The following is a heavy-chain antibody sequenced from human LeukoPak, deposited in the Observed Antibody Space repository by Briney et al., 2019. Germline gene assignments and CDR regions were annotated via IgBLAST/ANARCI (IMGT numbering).Heavy chain of an antibody. V-gene: IGHV1-3*01. CDR1: GYTFTSYA. CDR2: INAGNGNT. J-gene: IGHJ6*03. D-gene: IGHD3-9*01. CDR3: AREDTIFLPNYYYYMDV. Sequence: VASVKVSCKASGYTFTSYAMHWVRQAPGQRLEWMGWINAGNGNTKYSQKFQGRVTMTRDTSISTAYMELSRLRSDDTAVYYCAREDTIFLPNYYYYMDVWGKGTTVTVSS.